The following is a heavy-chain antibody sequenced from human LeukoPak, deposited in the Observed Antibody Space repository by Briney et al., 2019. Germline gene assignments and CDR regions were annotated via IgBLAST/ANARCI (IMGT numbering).Heavy chain of an antibody. Sequence: GGSLRLSCAASGFTFSSYTMSWVRQAPGKGLEWVSTITTSDGNTYYADSVKGRFTVSRDSSKNTLYLQMNSLRAEDTAVYYCAKDGGLWVSAHWGDSWGRGTLVTVSS. CDR2: ITTSDGNT. J-gene: IGHJ4*02. CDR1: GFTFSSYT. CDR3: AKDGGLWVSAHWGDS. D-gene: IGHD7-27*01. V-gene: IGHV3-23*01.